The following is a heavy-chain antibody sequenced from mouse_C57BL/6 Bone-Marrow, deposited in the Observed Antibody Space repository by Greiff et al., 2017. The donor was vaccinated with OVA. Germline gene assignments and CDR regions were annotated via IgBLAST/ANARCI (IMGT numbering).Heavy chain of an antibody. Sequence: EVQLVESGPGLVKPSQSLSLTCSVTGYSITSGYYWNWIRQFPGNKLEWMGYISYDGSNNYNPSLKNRISITRDTSKNQFFLKLNSVTTEDTATYYCARGGYDYDPDYWGQGTTLTVSS. CDR1: GYSITSGYY. CDR2: ISYDGSN. CDR3: ARGGYDYDPDY. D-gene: IGHD2-4*01. J-gene: IGHJ2*01. V-gene: IGHV3-6*01.